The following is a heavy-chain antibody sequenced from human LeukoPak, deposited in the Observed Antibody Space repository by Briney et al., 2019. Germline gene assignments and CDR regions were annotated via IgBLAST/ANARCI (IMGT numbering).Heavy chain of an antibody. D-gene: IGHD3-10*01. CDR2: INPSGGST. J-gene: IGHJ4*02. CDR3: AREMLDYGSGLGY. V-gene: IGHV1-46*01. CDR1: GYTFTSYY. Sequence: ASVKVSCKASGYTFTSYYMHWVRQAPGQGLEWMGIINPSGGSTNYAQKFQGRVTITADESTSTAYMELSSLRSEDTAVYYCAREMLDYGSGLGYWGQGTLVTVSP.